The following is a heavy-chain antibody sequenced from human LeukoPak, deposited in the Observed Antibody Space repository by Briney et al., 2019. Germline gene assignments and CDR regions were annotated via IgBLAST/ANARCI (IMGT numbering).Heavy chain of an antibody. J-gene: IGHJ4*02. CDR3: AKDRAGWLATTDD. Sequence: PGGSLRLSCAASGFNFVDYAMHWVRQVPGKGLEWVSGISYNSGTIVYADSVKGRFTISRDNARNSLFLQMNSLRPEDRALYYCAKDRAGWLATTDDWGQGTLVTVSS. CDR2: ISYNSGTI. V-gene: IGHV3-9*01. CDR1: GFNFVDYA. D-gene: IGHD6-19*01.